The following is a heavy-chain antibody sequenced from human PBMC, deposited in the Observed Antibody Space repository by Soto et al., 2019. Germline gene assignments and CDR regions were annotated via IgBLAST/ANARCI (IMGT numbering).Heavy chain of an antibody. V-gene: IGHV4-31*03. J-gene: IGHJ6*02. CDR3: ATAYYDFWSGYYENYYGMDV. Sequence: SETLSLTCTVSGGSISSGGYYWSWIRQHPGKGLEWIGYIYYSGGTYYNPSLKSRVTISVDTSKNQFSLKLSSVTAADTAVYYCATAYYDFWSGYYENYYGMDVWGQGTTVTVSS. CDR1: GGSISSGGYY. CDR2: IYYSGGT. D-gene: IGHD3-3*01.